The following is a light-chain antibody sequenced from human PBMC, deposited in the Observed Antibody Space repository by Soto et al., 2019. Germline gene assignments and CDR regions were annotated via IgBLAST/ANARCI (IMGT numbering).Light chain of an antibody. Sequence: EIVMTQSPATLSVSPGERATLSCRASQSINGNLAWYQRKPGQAPRLLMYGASSRATGIPDRFSGSGSGTDFTLTISRLEPEDFAVYYCQQYGSSPRGFGQGTKVEIK. CDR1: QSINGN. CDR3: QQYGSSPRG. J-gene: IGKJ1*01. CDR2: GAS. V-gene: IGKV3-20*01.